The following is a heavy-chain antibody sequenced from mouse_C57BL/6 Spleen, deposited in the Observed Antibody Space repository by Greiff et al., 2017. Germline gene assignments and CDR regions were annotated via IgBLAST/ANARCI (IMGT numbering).Heavy chain of an antibody. CDR3: ARDRGYDGSYAMDY. J-gene: IGHJ4*01. V-gene: IGHV5-4*01. CDR1: GFTFSSYA. D-gene: IGHD2-2*01. CDR2: ISDGGSYT. Sequence: EVKLVESGGGLVKPGGSLKLSCAASGFTFSSYAMSWVRQTPEKRLEWVATISDGGSYTYYPDNVEGRFTISRDNAKNNLYLQMSHLKSEDTAMYYCARDRGYDGSYAMDYWGQGTSVTVSS.